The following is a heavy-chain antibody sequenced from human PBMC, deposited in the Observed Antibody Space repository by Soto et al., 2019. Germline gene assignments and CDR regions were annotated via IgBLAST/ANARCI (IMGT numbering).Heavy chain of an antibody. CDR3: ARGVASSGFDF. Sequence: SQTLSLTCAISGDSVSSNTAAWNWIRSSPSRGLEWLGRTYYRSNWRHDYAVSVKSRITVNPDTSKNHFSLQLNSVTPDDTAVYFCARGVASSGFDFCGKGPLGTVS. J-gene: IGHJ4*02. V-gene: IGHV6-1*01. CDR1: GDSVSSNTAA. D-gene: IGHD6-19*01. CDR2: TYYRSNWRH.